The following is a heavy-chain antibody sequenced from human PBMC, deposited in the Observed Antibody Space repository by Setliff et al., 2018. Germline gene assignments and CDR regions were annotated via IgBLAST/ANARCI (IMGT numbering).Heavy chain of an antibody. J-gene: IGHJ6*02. V-gene: IGHV1-18*01. Sequence: ASVKVSCKASGYTFTSYGISWVRQAPGRGLEWMAYINTYNGDTYYAQKFQGGVTMTIDTSTDTVYMELRSLKSDDTALYYCARVVYYASGSSLSYGMDVWGQGTAVTVSS. CDR3: ARVVYYASGSSLSYGMDV. CDR2: INTYNGDT. D-gene: IGHD3-10*01. CDR1: GYTFTSYG.